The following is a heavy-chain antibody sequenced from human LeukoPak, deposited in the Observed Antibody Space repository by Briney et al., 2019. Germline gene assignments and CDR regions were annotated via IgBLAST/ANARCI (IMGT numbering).Heavy chain of an antibody. CDR2: IYYSGST. V-gene: IGHV4-59*01. J-gene: IGHJ4*02. D-gene: IGHD4-17*01. CDR3: ARLSPRSALDY. CDR1: GGSISSYY. Sequence: SETRSLTCTVSGGSISSYYWSWIRQPPGKGLEWIGYIYYSGSTNYNPSLKSRVTISVDTSKNQFSLKLSSVTAADTAVYYCARLSPRSALDYWGQGTLVTVSS.